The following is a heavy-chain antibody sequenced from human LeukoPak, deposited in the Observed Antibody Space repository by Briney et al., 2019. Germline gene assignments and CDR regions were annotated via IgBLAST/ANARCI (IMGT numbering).Heavy chain of an antibody. CDR2: IKHDGSVK. D-gene: IGHD6-13*01. J-gene: IGHJ4*02. V-gene: IGHV3-7*05. CDR3: ARDDSYSSDY. CDR1: GFTFSSYW. Sequence: TGGSLRLSCAASGFTFSSYWMSWVRQAPGKGLKWVANIKHDGSVKYYVDSVKGRFTISRDNAKNSLYLQMNSLRAEDTAVYFCARDDSYSSDYWGQGALVIVSS.